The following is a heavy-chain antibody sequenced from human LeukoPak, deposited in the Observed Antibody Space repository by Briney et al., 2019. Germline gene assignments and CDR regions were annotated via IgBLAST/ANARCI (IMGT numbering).Heavy chain of an antibody. CDR3: ARLSGRSFAFDI. D-gene: IGHD3-10*01. Sequence: SETLSLTCVVYGGSFSGYYWSWIRQSPGNGLEWIGEVNHIGSTNYDPSLKSRVTISVDTSKNQFSLKLSSVTAADTAVYYCARLSGRSFAFDIWGQGTMVTVSS. CDR2: VNHIGST. CDR1: GGSFSGYY. V-gene: IGHV4-34*01. J-gene: IGHJ3*02.